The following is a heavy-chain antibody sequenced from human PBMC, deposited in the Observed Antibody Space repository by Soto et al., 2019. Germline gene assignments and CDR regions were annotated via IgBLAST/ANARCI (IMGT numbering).Heavy chain of an antibody. CDR3: AHCRGGVASF. V-gene: IGHV2-5*02. D-gene: IGHD2-2*01. CDR1: GFSLSTRDVG. CDR2: VYWDDSK. Sequence: QITLNESGPTLVKPTQTLTLTCTFSGFSLSTRDVGVGWIRQPPGEALEWLGVVYWDDSKTYSPSLESRLTITTDTSKNQVVLSMTKMDPVDTATYYCAHCRGGVASFWGQGTLVTVSS. J-gene: IGHJ4*02.